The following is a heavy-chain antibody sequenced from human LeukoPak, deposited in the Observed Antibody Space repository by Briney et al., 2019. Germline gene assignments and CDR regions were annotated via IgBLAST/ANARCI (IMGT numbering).Heavy chain of an antibody. D-gene: IGHD1-7*01. V-gene: IGHV4-30-2*01. J-gene: IGHJ5*02. CDR2: IYHSGST. CDR3: ARGDGITGTTGYNWFDP. Sequence: PSETLSLTRAVSGGSISSGGYSWSWIRQPPGKGLEWIGYIYHSGSTYYNPSLKSRVTISVDRSKNQFSLKLSSVTAADTAVYYCARGDGITGTTGYNWFDPWGQGTLVTVSS. CDR1: GGSISSGGYS.